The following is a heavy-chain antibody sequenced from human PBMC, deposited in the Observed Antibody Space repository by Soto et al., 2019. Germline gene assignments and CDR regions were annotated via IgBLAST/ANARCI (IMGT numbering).Heavy chain of an antibody. V-gene: IGHV1-3*01. CDR2: INPANGNT. CDR1: GYPFTSHA. D-gene: IGHD1-7*01. Sequence: QVQLVQSGAEVKKAGASVKISCQASGYPFTSHAIYWVRQAPGQRPEWMGWINPANGNTKYSPKFQGRVTITRDTSASTAYTELRTLTSEDTGLYSCAREGKPLFRELVGWFDPWGQGTLLTVSS. CDR3: AREGKPLFRELVGWFDP. J-gene: IGHJ5*02.